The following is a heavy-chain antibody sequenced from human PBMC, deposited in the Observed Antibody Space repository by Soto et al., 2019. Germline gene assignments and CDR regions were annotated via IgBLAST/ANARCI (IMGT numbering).Heavy chain of an antibody. J-gene: IGHJ5*02. Sequence: GGSLRLSCAASGFTFSSYAMSWVRQAPGKGLEWVSAISGSGGSTYYADSVKGRFTISRDNSKNTLYLQMNSLRAEDTAVYYCARLLVVVTADRTWFDPWGQGTLVTVSS. D-gene: IGHD2-21*02. CDR2: ISGSGGST. CDR1: GFTFSSYA. V-gene: IGHV3-23*01. CDR3: ARLLVVVTADRTWFDP.